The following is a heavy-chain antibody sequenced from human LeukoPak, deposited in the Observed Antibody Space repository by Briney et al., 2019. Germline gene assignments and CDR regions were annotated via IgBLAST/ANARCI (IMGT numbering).Heavy chain of an antibody. CDR1: GFAFSSYA. J-gene: IGHJ2*01. Sequence: GGSLRLSCAASGFAFSSYAMSWVRQAPGKGLEWVSCIRGSGATTFHADSVKGRFTISRDNSKNTLYLQMNGLRSEDTAVYYCAQGARADTFWYFDLWGRGTLVTVSS. CDR3: AQGARADTFWYFDL. D-gene: IGHD3-16*01. CDR2: IRGSGATT. V-gene: IGHV3-23*01.